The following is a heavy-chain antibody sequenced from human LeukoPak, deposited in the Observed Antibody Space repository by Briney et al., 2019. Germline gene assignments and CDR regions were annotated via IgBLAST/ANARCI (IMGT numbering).Heavy chain of an antibody. CDR1: GGTFSSYA. V-gene: IGHV1-69*04. Sequence: GASVKVSCKASGGTFSSYAISWVRQAPGQGLEWMGRIIPILGIANYAQKFQGRVTITADESTSTAYMELSSLRSDDTAVYYCARGLGGSGSYFLTFDYWGQGTLVTVSS. J-gene: IGHJ4*02. CDR3: ARGLGGSGSYFLTFDY. CDR2: IIPILGIA. D-gene: IGHD1-26*01.